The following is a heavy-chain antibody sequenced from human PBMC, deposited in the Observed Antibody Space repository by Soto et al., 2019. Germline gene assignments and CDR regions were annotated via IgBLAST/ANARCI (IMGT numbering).Heavy chain of an antibody. Sequence: QVELVQSGAEVTNPGASVTVSCKSSGEFFTTYGISWVRQAPGQGLEWMGWISTYSTNTNYAPKFQGRLLLTADTSTTTSHIELRSLRPDYAAVYYCARWAGRVRDYGGPFDYWVQGSQVTVSP. CDR2: ISTYSTNT. V-gene: IGHV1-18*04. J-gene: IGHJ4*02. CDR1: GEFFTTYG. CDR3: ARWAGRVRDYGGPFDY. D-gene: IGHD4-17*01.